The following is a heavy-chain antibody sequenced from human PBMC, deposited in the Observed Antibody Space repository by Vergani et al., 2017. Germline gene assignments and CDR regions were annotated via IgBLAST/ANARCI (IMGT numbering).Heavy chain of an antibody. J-gene: IGHJ3*02. CDR2: IVVGSGNT. D-gene: IGHD5-24*01. CDR3: AAESRDGYIKDAFDI. V-gene: IGHV1-58*01. CDR1: GFTFTSSA. Sequence: QMQLVQSGPEAKKPGTSVKVSCKASGFTFTSSAVQWVRQARGQRLEWIGWIVVGSGNTNYAQKFQERGTITRDMSTSTAYMELSSLRSEDTAVYYCAAESRDGYIKDAFDIWGQGTMVTVSS.